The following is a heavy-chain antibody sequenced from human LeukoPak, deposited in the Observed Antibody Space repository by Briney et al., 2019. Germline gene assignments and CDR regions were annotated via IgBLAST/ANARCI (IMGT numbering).Heavy chain of an antibody. CDR1: GFTFSSYS. D-gene: IGHD4-11*01. V-gene: IGHV3-48*01. Sequence: GGSLRLSCAASGFTFSSYSMNWVRQAPGKGLEWVSYISSSSDTIYYADSVRGRFTISRDYAKNSLYLQMNSLRAEDTAVYYCARAQTNWGQGTLVTVSS. CDR3: ARAQTN. CDR2: ISSSSDTI. J-gene: IGHJ4*02.